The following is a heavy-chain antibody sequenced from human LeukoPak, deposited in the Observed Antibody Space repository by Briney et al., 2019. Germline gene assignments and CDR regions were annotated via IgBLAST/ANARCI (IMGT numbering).Heavy chain of an antibody. D-gene: IGHD3-22*01. CDR2: IIPILGIA. Sequence: GASVKVSCKASGGTFSSYAISWVRQAPGQGLEWMGRIIPILGIANYAQKSQGRVTITADKSTSTAYMELSSLRSEDTAVYYCARSPPGYYDSSGYLFDYWGQGTLVTVSS. J-gene: IGHJ4*02. CDR3: ARSPPGYYDSSGYLFDY. CDR1: GGTFSSYA. V-gene: IGHV1-69*04.